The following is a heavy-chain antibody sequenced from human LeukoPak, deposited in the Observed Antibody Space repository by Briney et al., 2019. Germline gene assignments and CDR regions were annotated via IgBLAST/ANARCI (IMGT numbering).Heavy chain of an antibody. CDR1: GYIFSEIS. CDR2: FDPGKDNA. Sequence: GASVKVSCKVSGYIFSEISVHWVRQAPGKGLEWMGRFDPGKDNAIYAQKFQGRVIMTGDTSRDTAYMELSRLRSDDTAVYYCARPGTWPGSGSPPSLDYWGQGTLVTVSS. D-gene: IGHD3-10*01. J-gene: IGHJ4*02. CDR3: ARPGTWPGSGSPPSLDY. V-gene: IGHV1-24*01.